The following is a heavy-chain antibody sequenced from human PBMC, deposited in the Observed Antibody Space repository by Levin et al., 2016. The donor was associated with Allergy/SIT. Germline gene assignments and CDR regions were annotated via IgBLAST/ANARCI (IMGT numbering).Heavy chain of an antibody. D-gene: IGHD6-13*01. J-gene: IGHJ4*02. CDR2: IYHSGST. CDR1: GGSFSGYY. V-gene: IGHV4-34*01. Sequence: SETLSLTCAVYGGSFSGYYWSWIRQPPGKGLEWIGYIYHSGSTYYNPSLKSRVTISVDRSKNQFSLKLSSVTAADTAVYYCARGKWPSFDLSIAAAGADFDYWGQGTLVTVSS. CDR3: ARGKWPSFDLSIAAAGADFDY.